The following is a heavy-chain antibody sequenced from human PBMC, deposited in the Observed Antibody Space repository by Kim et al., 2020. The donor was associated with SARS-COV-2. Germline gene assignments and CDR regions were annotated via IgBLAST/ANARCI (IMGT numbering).Heavy chain of an antibody. CDR1: GFTFSNYA. Sequence: GSLRLSCAVSGFTFSNYAMSWVRQVPGKGLEWVAGIGAGHDAYYADSVRGRFTISRDHFANTLYLQMNSLRADDTAVYHCAKRAATGAGPYYYDSWGPG. J-gene: IGHJ4*02. CDR2: IGAGHDA. V-gene: IGHV3-23*01. D-gene: IGHD3-16*01. CDR3: AKRAATGAGPYYYDS.